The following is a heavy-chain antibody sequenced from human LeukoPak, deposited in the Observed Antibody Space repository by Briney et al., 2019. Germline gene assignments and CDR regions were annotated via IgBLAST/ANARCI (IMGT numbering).Heavy chain of an antibody. J-gene: IGHJ1*01. CDR1: GYTFTGYY. CDR3: ARDLIGYCSGVSCPH. Sequence: ASVNVCCKASGYTFTGYYIHWVRQAPGQGLEWMGWINPNSGGTNYAQKFQGRVTMTRDTSISTAYMELSRLRSDDTAVFYCARDLIGYCSGVSCPHWGQVTRVTVSS. CDR2: INPNSGGT. D-gene: IGHD2-15*01. V-gene: IGHV1-2*02.